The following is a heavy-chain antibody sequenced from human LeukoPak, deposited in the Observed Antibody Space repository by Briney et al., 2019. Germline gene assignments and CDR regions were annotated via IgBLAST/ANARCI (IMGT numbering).Heavy chain of an antibody. CDR3: AKDLASPDYYGSGSYGFDY. V-gene: IGHV3-23*01. Sequence: ETLSLTCAVYGGSFSGYYWSWVRQAPGKGLEWVSAISGSGGSTYYADSVKGRFTISRDNSKNTLYLQMNSLRAEDTAVYYCAKDLASPDYYGSGSYGFDYWGQGTLVTVSS. J-gene: IGHJ4*02. CDR2: ISGSGGST. CDR1: GGSFSGYY. D-gene: IGHD3-10*01.